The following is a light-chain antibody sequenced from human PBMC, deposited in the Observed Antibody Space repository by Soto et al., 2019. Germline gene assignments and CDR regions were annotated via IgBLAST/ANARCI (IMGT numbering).Light chain of an antibody. CDR1: QSVSSNY. V-gene: IGKV3-20*01. CDR2: GAS. J-gene: IGKJ3*01. CDR3: QQYGSSPIT. Sequence: EIVLTQSPGTLSLSPGERATLSCRASQSVSSNYLAWYQQKPGQAPRLLIYGASSWATGIPDRFSGSGSGSDFTLTISRLVPEDFAVYDCQQYGSSPITFGPGTKVDIK.